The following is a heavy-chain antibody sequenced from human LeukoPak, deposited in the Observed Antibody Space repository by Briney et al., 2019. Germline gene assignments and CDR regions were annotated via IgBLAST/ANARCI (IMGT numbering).Heavy chain of an antibody. CDR1: GFTVSGNY. J-gene: IGHJ4*02. D-gene: IGHD3-10*01. CDR3: ARGTQSPVSGYFDF. Sequence: GGSLRLSCAASGFTVSGNYMSWVRQAPGKGLEWVSVIYSSDNTYYIDSVKGRFTISRDNSKNTLYLQMNSLRAEDTAVYYCARGTQSPVSGYFDFWSQGTLVTVSS. CDR2: IYSSDNT. V-gene: IGHV3-66*02.